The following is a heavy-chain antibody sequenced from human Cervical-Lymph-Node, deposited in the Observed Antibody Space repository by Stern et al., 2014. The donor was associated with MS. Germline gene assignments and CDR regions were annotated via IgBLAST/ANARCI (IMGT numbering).Heavy chain of an antibody. D-gene: IGHD4-17*01. V-gene: IGHV1-69*17. CDR3: ARDGSYEEYGDHATSVLEH. CDR2: IIPIFGVT. CDR1: GGTLNNYA. Sequence: DQLVESGPEVKKPGSSVTISCKASGGTLNNYAINWVRQAPGQGLEWMGGIIPIFGVTNYAQKFQDRVTIKADKSMVTAYMELSSLRSEDTAIYFCARDGSYEEYGDHATSVLEHWGQGTLVTVSS. J-gene: IGHJ4*02.